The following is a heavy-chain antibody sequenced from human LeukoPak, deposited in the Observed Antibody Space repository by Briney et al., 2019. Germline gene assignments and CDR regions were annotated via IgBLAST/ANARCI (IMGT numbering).Heavy chain of an antibody. V-gene: IGHV4-31*03. Sequence: SQTLSLTCTVSGGSISSGGYYWSWIRQHPGKGLEWIGYIYYSGSTYYNPSLKSRVTISVDTSKNQFSLELSSVTAADTAVYYCARVGYVWGSYREYWGQGTLVTVSS. CDR2: IYYSGST. CDR3: ARVGYVWGSYREY. CDR1: GGSISSGGYY. D-gene: IGHD3-16*02. J-gene: IGHJ4*02.